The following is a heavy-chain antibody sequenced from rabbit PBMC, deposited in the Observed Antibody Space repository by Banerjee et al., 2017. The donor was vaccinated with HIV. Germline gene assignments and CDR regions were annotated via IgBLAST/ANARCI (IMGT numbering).Heavy chain of an antibody. CDR2: IGVGSGSRT. CDR3: AAGYAGYGGGMLPDWLDL. D-gene: IGHD7-1*01. V-gene: IGHV1S45*01. J-gene: IGHJ5*01. Sequence: QEQLVESGGGLVQPEGSLTLTCTASGFSFSSSDYMCWVRQAPGKGLEWIAWIGVGSGSRTSYGSWAKARFTISKTSSSTVTLQLTSLTAAAAATYFCAAGYAGYGGGMLPDWLDLWGPGSLVTVS. CDR1: GFSFSSSDY.